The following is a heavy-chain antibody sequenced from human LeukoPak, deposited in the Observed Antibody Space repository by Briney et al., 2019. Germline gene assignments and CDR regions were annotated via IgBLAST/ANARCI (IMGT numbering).Heavy chain of an antibody. CDR2: ISGSGGST. Sequence: GGSLRLSCAASGFTFSSYWMSWVRQAPGKGLEWVSAISGSGGSTYYADSVKGRFTISRDNSKNTLYLQMNSLRAEDTAVYYCAKGGIRPPTYNWFDPWGQGTLVTVSS. D-gene: IGHD3-10*01. V-gene: IGHV3-23*01. CDR1: GFTFSSYW. CDR3: AKGGIRPPTYNWFDP. J-gene: IGHJ5*02.